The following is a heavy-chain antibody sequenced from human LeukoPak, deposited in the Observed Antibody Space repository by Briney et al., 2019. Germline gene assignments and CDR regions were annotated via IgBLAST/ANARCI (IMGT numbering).Heavy chain of an antibody. V-gene: IGHV3-21*01. J-gene: IGHJ4*02. Sequence: PGRSLRLSCAASGFTFSSYSMNWVRQAPGKGVEWVSSISSSSSYIYYGDSVKGRFTISRDNAKDSLYLQMNSLRAEDTAVYYCARDYEIYWGQGTLVTVSS. CDR3: ARDYEIY. CDR2: ISSSSSYI. D-gene: IGHD5-12*01. CDR1: GFTFSSYS.